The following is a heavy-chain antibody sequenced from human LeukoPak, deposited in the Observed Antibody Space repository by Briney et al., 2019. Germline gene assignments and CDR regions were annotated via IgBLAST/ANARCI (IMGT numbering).Heavy chain of an antibody. J-gene: IGHJ3*01. D-gene: IGHD6-19*01. V-gene: IGHV3-13*01. Sequence: GGSLRLSCAASGFTLSNYDMHWVRQATGESLEWVSVIGIAGDIYYPGPVKGRFTISREKAKNSFYLQMNSLRAGDTAVYYCARGDGSGAFDLWGQGTMVTVS. CDR1: GFTLSNYD. CDR2: IGIAGDI. CDR3: ARGDGSGAFDL.